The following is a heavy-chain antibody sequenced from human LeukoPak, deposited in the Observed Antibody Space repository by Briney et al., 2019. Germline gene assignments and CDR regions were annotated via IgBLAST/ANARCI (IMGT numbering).Heavy chain of an antibody. CDR2: IYSGGGST. J-gene: IGHJ4*02. CDR3: AKVRWDNSGWYYLDN. CDR1: GFTVSSNY. V-gene: IGHV3-66*01. D-gene: IGHD6-19*01. Sequence: PGGSLRLSCAASGFTVSSNYMSWVRQAPGKGLEWVSVIYSGGGSTYYADSVKGRFTISRDNSKNTLYLQMNSLTDEDTAVYYRAKVRWDNSGWYYLDNWGQGTLVTVSS.